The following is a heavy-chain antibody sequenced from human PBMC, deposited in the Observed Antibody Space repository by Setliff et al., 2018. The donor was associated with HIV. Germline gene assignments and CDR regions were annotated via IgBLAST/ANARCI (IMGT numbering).Heavy chain of an antibody. V-gene: IGHV3-7*03. CDR2: IKPDGSET. CDR3: ARAYNVYDYRFDSSGYDY. J-gene: IGHJ4*02. Sequence: HPGGSLRLSCATSGFTLSDHWISWVRQAPGKGLEWVGNIKPDGSETYYVGSVRGRFTMSRDNAKNSLYLQMNSLRVEDTAVYYCARAYNVYDYRFDSSGYDYWGQGTLVTVSS. CDR1: GFTLSDHW. D-gene: IGHD3-22*01.